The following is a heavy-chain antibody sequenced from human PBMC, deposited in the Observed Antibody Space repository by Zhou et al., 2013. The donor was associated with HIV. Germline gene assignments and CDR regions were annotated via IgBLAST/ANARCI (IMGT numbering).Heavy chain of an antibody. J-gene: IGHJ1*01. D-gene: IGHD3-16*01. CDR2: IIPIFGTA. V-gene: IGHV1-69*05. CDR3: ARGPILGERGDNRYFQH. Sequence: QVQLVQSGAEVKKPGSSVKVSCKASGGTFSSYAISWVRQAPGQGLEWMGGIIPIFGTANYAQKFQGRVTITTDESTSTAYMELSSLRSEDTAVYYCARGPILGERGDNRYFQHWGQGTLVTVSS. CDR1: GGTFSSYA.